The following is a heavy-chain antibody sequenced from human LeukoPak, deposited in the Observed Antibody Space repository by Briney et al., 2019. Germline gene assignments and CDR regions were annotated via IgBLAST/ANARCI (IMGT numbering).Heavy chain of an antibody. V-gene: IGHV4-59*01. D-gene: IGHD2-2*01. CDR3: ARVRGSSISWSYYYYTDV. Sequence: NSSETLSLTCTVSGGSISSYYWSWIRQPPGKGLEWIGYIYYSGSTNYNPSLKSRVTISVDTSKNQFSLKLSSVTAADTAVYYCARVRGSSISWSYYYYTDVWGKGTTVTVSS. CDR1: GGSISSYY. J-gene: IGHJ6*03. CDR2: IYYSGST.